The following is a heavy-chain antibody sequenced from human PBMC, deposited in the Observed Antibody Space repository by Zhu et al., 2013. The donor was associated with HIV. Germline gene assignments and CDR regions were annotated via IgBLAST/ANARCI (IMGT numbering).Heavy chain of an antibody. V-gene: IGHV1-2*02. J-gene: IGHJ6*03. CDR1: GYTFTAYY. D-gene: IGHD6-13*01. CDR2: INPNNGGT. Sequence: QVQLVQSGAEVRKPGASVKVSCKSSGYTFTAYYLHWVRQAPGQGLEWMGWINPNNGGTNYAPRFQGRVTMTRDTSISTAYMDLIRLRSDDTAVYYCASSIAAGGVGWDYHYMDVWGKGTNGHRLL. CDR3: ASSIAAGGVGWDYHYMDV.